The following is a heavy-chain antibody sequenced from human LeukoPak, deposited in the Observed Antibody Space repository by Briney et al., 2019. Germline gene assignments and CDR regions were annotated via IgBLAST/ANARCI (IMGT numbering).Heavy chain of an antibody. CDR1: GFTFSSYW. J-gene: IGHJ6*03. D-gene: IGHD2-15*01. V-gene: IGHV3-74*01. CDR2: INSDGSST. Sequence: GGSLRLSCAASGFTFSSYWMHWVRQAPGKGLVWVSRINSDGSSTSYADSVKGRFTISRDNDKNTLYLQMNSLRAEDTAVYYCARGSPEDTYYYYYMDVWGKGTTVTVSS. CDR3: ARGSPEDTYYYYYMDV.